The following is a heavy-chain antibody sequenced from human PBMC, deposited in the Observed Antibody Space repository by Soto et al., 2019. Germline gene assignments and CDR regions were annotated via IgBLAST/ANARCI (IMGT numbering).Heavy chain of an antibody. V-gene: IGHV1-18*01. CDR2: ISACNGNT. D-gene: IGHD3-10*01. Sequence: ASAKVSCKDSGCTFTSYGMSWVRQASGQGLEWMGWISACNGNTNYAQKLQGRVTMTTDTSTSTAYMELRSLRSDDTAVYYCARDLDGSGSYYPDYWGPGTLVTVS. CDR3: ARDLDGSGSYYPDY. J-gene: IGHJ4*02. CDR1: GCTFTSYG.